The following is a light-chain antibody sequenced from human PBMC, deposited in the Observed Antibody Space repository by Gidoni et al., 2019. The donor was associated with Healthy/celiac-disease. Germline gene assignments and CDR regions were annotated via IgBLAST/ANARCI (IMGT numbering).Light chain of an antibody. CDR3: QQLNSYPLT. CDR1: QGISCY. J-gene: IGKJ4*01. Sequence: LQLPHSSSFLSASVGDRVTITCRASQGISCYLAWYQQKPGKAPKLLIYAASTLQSGVPSRISGSGSRTEFTLTISSLQPEDFATYYCQQLNSYPLTFGGGTKVEIK. V-gene: IGKV1-9*01. CDR2: AAS.